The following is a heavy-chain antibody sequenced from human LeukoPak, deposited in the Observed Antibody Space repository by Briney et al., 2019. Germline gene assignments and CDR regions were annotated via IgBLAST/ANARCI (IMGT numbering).Heavy chain of an antibody. V-gene: IGHV4-34*01. CDR1: GGSFSGYY. D-gene: IGHD3-16*01. CDR3: ARHPFMITFGGVIGYFDY. J-gene: IGHJ4*02. CDR2: INHSGST. Sequence: SETLSLTCAVYGGSFSGYYWSWIRQPPGKGLEWIGEINHSGSTNYNPSLKSRVTISVDTSKNQFFLKLSSVTAADTAVYYCARHPFMITFGGVIGYFDYWGQGTLVTVSS.